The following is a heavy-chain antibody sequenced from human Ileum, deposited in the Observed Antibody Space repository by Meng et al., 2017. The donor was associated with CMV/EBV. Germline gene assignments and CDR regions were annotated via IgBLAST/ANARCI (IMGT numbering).Heavy chain of an antibody. D-gene: IGHD2-2*01. V-gene: IGHV1-8*01. Sequence: IYWVGRAAGRGLEWMGWVSPSSGTPGYGHDFQDRTTMSRGTFRNTAYMELRSLTSENTTIYYCARVKSEDIELEPATKQMISWLEPWGQGTLVTVSS. CDR3: ARVKSEDIELEPATKQMISWLEP. CDR2: VSPSSGTP. J-gene: IGHJ5*02.